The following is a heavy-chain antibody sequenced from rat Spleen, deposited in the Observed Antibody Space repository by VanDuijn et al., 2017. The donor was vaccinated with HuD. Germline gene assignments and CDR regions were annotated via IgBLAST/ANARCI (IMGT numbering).Heavy chain of an antibody. J-gene: IGHJ2*01. Sequence: EVQVVESGGGLVQPGRSLKLSCAASGFTFSAFPMAWVRPAPTKGLEWVATIRPSGGITYYRDSVKGRFTISSDSAKSTLYLQMNSLTSEDTATYYCTRDRTYYGYTLDYWGQGVMVTVSS. CDR2: IRPSGGIT. CDR1: GFTFSAFP. V-gene: IGHV5-46*01. CDR3: TRDRTYYGYTLDY. D-gene: IGHD1-9*01.